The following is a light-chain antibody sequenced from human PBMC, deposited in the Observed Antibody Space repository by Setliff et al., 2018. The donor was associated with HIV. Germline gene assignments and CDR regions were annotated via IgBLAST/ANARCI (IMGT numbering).Light chain of an antibody. CDR3: AAWDDSLTGYV. V-gene: IGLV1-44*01. CDR1: SSNIGSNT. CDR2: SST. J-gene: IGLJ1*01. Sequence: QSVLTQPPSASGTPGQKVTISCSGSSSNIGSNTVNWYQQLPGTAPKLLIYSSTVRPSRVPDRFSGSKSGTSASLAISGLQAEDEADYYCAAWDDSLTGYVFGTGTKVTV.